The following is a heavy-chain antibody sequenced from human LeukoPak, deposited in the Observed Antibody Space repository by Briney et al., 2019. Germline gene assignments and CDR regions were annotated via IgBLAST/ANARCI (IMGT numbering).Heavy chain of an antibody. J-gene: IGHJ4*02. CDR3: AKDYAVGSIDY. CDR1: RFTFSSFW. Sequence: GGSLTLSSVLSRFTFSSFWMRWVSPAPGEGLGWVSSISRSGESTFYTDSVRGRFTISRDNSKNTVSLQMESLRAEDTALYYCAKDYAVGSIDYWGQGTLVTVSS. CDR2: ISRSGEST. V-gene: IGHV3-23*01. D-gene: IGHD3-16*01.